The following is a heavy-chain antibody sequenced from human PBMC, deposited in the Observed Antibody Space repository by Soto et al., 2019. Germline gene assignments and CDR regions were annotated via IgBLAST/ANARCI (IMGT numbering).Heavy chain of an antibody. J-gene: IGHJ6*02. CDR3: ARAVYGDYVRVNYYYGMDV. Sequence: QVQLVESGGGVVQPGRSLRLSCAASGFTFSSYGMHWVRQAPGKGLEWVAAIWYDGSNKYYVDSVKVRFTISRDNSKNTLYLQRNSLRAEDTALYYCARAVYGDYVRVNYYYGMDVWGQGTTVTVSS. CDR1: GFTFSSYG. D-gene: IGHD4-17*01. CDR2: IWYDGSNK. V-gene: IGHV3-33*01.